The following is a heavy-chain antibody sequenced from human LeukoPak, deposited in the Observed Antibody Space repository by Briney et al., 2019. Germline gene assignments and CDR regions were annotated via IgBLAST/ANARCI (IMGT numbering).Heavy chain of an antibody. CDR1: GFTFSSYW. Sequence: GRSLRLSCAASGFTFSSYWMHWVRQAPGKGLVWVSRINSDGSSTSYADSVKGRFTISRDNAKNTLYLQMNSLRAEDTAVYYCARVKESWDILTGYYSDAFDIWGQGTMVTVSS. CDR3: ARVKESWDILTGYYSDAFDI. D-gene: IGHD3-9*01. CDR2: INSDGSST. J-gene: IGHJ3*02. V-gene: IGHV3-74*01.